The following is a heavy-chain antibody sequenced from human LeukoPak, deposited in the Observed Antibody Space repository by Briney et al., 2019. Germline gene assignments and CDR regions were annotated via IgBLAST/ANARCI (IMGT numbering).Heavy chain of an antibody. D-gene: IGHD4-23*01. J-gene: IGHJ4*02. CDR1: GFTFSSYE. CDR2: ISSSGRAI. Sequence: GGSLRLSCAGSGFTFSSYEMNWIRQAPAKGLEWVSYISSSGRAIYYADSVKGRFTVSRDNAKNSLYLQMNSLRAEDTAVYYCARCPRWAHFDYWGQGTLVTVSS. V-gene: IGHV3-48*03. CDR3: ARCPRWAHFDY.